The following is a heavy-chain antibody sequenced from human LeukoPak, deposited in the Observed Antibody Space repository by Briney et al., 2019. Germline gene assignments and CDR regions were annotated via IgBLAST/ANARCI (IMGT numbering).Heavy chain of an antibody. CDR3: ARAPSILGGYCSGGSCYSEEDYYGMDV. CDR1: GYTFTGYY. Sequence: ASVKVSCKASGYTFTGYYMHWVRQAPGQGLEWMGWINPNSGGTNYAQKFQGRVTMTRDTSISTAYMELSKLRSDDTAVYYCARAPSILGGYCSGGSCYSEEDYYGMDVWGQGTTVTVSS. J-gene: IGHJ6*02. D-gene: IGHD2-15*01. CDR2: INPNSGGT. V-gene: IGHV1-2*02.